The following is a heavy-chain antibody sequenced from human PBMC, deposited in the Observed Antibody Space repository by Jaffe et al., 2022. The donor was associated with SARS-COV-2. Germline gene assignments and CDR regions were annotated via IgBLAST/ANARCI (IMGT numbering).Heavy chain of an antibody. CDR3: NEGLWGTAGDY. CDR2: IKSKTDGGTT. CDR1: GFTFSNAW. D-gene: IGHD3-16*01. Sequence: EVQLVESGGGLVKPGGSLRLSCAASGFTFSNAWMSWVRQAPGKGLEWVGRIKSKTDGGTTDYAAPVKGRFTISRDDSKNTLYLQMNSLKTEDTAVYYCNEGLWGTAGDYWGQGTLVTVSS. J-gene: IGHJ4*02. V-gene: IGHV3-15*01.